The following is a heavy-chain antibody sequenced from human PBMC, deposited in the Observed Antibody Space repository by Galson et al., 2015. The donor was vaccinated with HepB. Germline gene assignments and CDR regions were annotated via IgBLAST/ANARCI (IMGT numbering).Heavy chain of an antibody. V-gene: IGHV3-48*02. Sequence: SPRLSCAASGFTFKTYSMNWVHQAPGRGLEWGPYISPIGTTIYCAPSVRGRFTISSDNANDSVYLQMSSLRDDDTAVYYCAKRGLAFNLYAMDVWGQGTTVTVSS. CDR3: AKRGLAFNLYAMDV. J-gene: IGHJ6*02. CDR2: ISPIGTTI. CDR1: GFTFKTYS. D-gene: IGHD1-1*01.